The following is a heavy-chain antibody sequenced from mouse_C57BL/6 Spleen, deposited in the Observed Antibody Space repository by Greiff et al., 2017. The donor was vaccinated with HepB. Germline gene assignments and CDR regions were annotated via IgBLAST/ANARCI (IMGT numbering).Heavy chain of an antibody. Sequence: QVQLQQPGAELVRPGSSVKLSCKASGYTFTSYWMHWVKQRPIQGLEWIGNIDPSDSETHYNQKFKDKATLTVDKSSSTAYMQLSSLTSEDSAVYFCARFKLGEAFDYWGQGTTLTVSS. CDR2: IDPSDSET. J-gene: IGHJ2*01. CDR3: ARFKLGEAFDY. V-gene: IGHV1-52*01. CDR1: GYTFTSYW. D-gene: IGHD4-1*01.